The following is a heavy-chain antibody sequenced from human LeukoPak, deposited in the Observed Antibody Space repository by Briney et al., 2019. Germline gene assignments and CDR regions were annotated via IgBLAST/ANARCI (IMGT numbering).Heavy chain of an antibody. V-gene: IGHV3-21*01. J-gene: IGHJ3*02. CDR1: GFTFSSYS. CDR2: ISSSSSYI. CDR3: ARIGRGGDYYGSGSNAFDI. Sequence: GGSLRLSCAASGFTFSSYSMNWVRQAPGKGLEWVSSISSSSSYIYYADSVKGRFTISRDNAKNSLYLQMSSLRAEDTAVYYCARIGRGGDYYGSGSNAFDIWGQGTMVTVSS. D-gene: IGHD3-10*01.